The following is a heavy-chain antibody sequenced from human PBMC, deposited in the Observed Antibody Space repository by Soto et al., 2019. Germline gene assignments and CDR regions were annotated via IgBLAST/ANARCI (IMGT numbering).Heavy chain of an antibody. CDR2: IWYDGSNK. J-gene: IGHJ6*02. CDR1: GFTFSSYG. V-gene: IGHV3-33*01. Sequence: GGSLRLSCAASGFTFSSYGMHWVRQAPGKGLEWVAVIWYDGSNKYYADSVKGRFTISRDNSKNTLYLQMNSLRAEDTAVYYCARVRNYYDSSGSHGMDVWGQGTTVTVSS. CDR3: ARVRNYYDSSGSHGMDV. D-gene: IGHD3-22*01.